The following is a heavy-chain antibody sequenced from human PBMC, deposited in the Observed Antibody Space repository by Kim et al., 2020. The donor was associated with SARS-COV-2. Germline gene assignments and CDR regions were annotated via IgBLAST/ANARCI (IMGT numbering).Heavy chain of an antibody. Sequence: GGSLRLSCAASGFTFSDYYMSWIRQAPGKGVEWVSYISSSSYTNYADSVKGRFTISRDNAKNSLYLQMNSLRAEDTAVYYCASLPYLRLGHPLQYYYGMDVWGQGTTVTVSS. J-gene: IGHJ6*02. CDR2: ISSSSYT. D-gene: IGHD7-27*01. V-gene: IGHV3-11*06. CDR1: GFTFSDYY. CDR3: ASLPYLRLGHPLQYYYGMDV.